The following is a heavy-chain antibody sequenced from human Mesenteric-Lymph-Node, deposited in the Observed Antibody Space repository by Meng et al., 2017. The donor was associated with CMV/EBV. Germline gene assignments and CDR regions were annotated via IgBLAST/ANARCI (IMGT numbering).Heavy chain of an antibody. D-gene: IGHD3-3*01. V-gene: IGHV2-5*01. CDR1: GFSLGTSAEG. Sequence: GFSLGTSAEGVGWFRQPPGKALEWLGHIYWNDDRRYNPSLKTRVTITKNSSKSQVVLTMTNMDPVDTATYYCAPLLRFLEWSWGFDPWGQGTLVTVSS. J-gene: IGHJ5*02. CDR3: APLLRFLEWSWGFDP. CDR2: IYWNDDR.